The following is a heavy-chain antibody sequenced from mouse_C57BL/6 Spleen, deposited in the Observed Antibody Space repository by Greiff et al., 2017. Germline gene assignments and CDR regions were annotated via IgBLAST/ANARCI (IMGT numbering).Heavy chain of an antibody. V-gene: IGHV1-52*01. CDR1: GYTFTSYW. J-gene: IGHJ3*01. CDR3: ARWDSNYWFAD. Sequence: VQLQQPGAELVRPGSSVKLSCKASGYTFTSYWMHWVKQRPIQGLEWIGNIDPSDSETHYNQKFKDKATLTVDKSSSTASMQLSSLTSEDSAVYYCARWDSNYWFADWGQGTLVTVSA. D-gene: IGHD2-5*01. CDR2: IDPSDSET.